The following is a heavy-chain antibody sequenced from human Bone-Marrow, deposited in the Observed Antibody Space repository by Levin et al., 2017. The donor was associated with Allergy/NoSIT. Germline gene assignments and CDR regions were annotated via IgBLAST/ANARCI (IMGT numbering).Heavy chain of an antibody. CDR2: VYESGST. V-gene: IGHV4-59*01. CDR3: ARFSGSSDDALDV. Sequence: VSGASITDYYWTWLRQPPGKTLEWIAYVYESGSTKYNPSLRSRVTLSLDVSQRQFSLKVTSVTAADTAVYYCARFSGSSDDALDVWGRGTMVTVSS. D-gene: IGHD1-26*01. J-gene: IGHJ3*01. CDR1: GASITDYY.